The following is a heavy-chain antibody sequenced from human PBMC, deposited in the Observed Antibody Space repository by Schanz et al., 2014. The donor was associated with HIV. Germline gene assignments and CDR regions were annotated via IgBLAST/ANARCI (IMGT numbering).Heavy chain of an antibody. CDR1: GYTFTSYG. Sequence: QVQLVQSGAEVKKPGASVKVSCKASGYTFTSYGINWVRQAPGQGLEWMGWISAYNGNTNYAQKLQGRVTMTTDTSTSTAYMELRRLRSDDTAVYYCARWGRGCSGGSCYWGYYGMDVWGQGTTVTVSS. J-gene: IGHJ6*02. CDR2: ISAYNGNT. D-gene: IGHD2-15*01. V-gene: IGHV1-18*01. CDR3: ARWGRGCSGGSCYWGYYGMDV.